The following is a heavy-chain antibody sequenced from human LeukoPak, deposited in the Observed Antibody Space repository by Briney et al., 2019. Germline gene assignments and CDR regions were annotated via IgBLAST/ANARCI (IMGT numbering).Heavy chain of an antibody. D-gene: IGHD5-18*01. Sequence: GGSLRLSCAASGFTFSSYSMNWVRQTPGKGLEWVSSISSSSSYIYYADSVKGRFTISRDNAKNSLYLQMNSLRAEDTAVYYCARAWIPDAFDIWGQGTMVTVSS. V-gene: IGHV3-21*01. J-gene: IGHJ3*02. CDR2: ISSSSSYI. CDR1: GFTFSSYS. CDR3: ARAWIPDAFDI.